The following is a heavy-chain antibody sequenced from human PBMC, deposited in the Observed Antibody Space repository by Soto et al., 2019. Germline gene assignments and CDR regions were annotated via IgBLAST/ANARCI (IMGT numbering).Heavy chain of an antibody. CDR2: INHSGST. V-gene: IGHV4-34*01. CDR1: GGSFSGYY. Sequence: QVQLQQWGAGLLKPSETLSLTCAAYGGSFSGYYWSWIRQPPGKGLEWIGEINHSGSTNYNPSLKSRVTISVDTSKNQFSLKLSSVTAADTAVYYCARGIAARYFDYWGQGTLVTVSS. CDR3: ARGIAARYFDY. J-gene: IGHJ4*02. D-gene: IGHD6-6*01.